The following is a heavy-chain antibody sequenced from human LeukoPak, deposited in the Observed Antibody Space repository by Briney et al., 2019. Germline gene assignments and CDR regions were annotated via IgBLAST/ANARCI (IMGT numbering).Heavy chain of an antibody. D-gene: IGHD2-2*01. CDR3: ASLGGYCSSTSCYRSYYGMDV. Sequence: GGSLRLSCAASGFTFSSYSMNWVRQAPGKGLEWVSSISSSSSYIYYADSVKGRFTISRDNAKNSLYLQMNSLRAEDTAVYYCASLGGYCSSTSCYRSYYGMDVWGQGTRSPSP. CDR2: ISSSSSYI. V-gene: IGHV3-21*01. CDR1: GFTFSSYS. J-gene: IGHJ6*02.